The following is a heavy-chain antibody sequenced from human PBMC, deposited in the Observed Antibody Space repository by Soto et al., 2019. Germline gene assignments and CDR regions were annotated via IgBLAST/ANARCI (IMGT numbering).Heavy chain of an antibody. V-gene: IGHV4-59*08. D-gene: IGHD3-10*01. CDR1: GGSISSYY. CDR3: ARLWFGEPVDY. CDR2: IYYSGST. Sequence: ASETLSLTCTVSGGSISSYYWNWIRQPPGKGLEWIGYIYYSGSTNYNPSLKSRVTISVDTSKNQFSLKLSSVTAADTAVYYCARLWFGEPVDYWGQGTLVTVSS. J-gene: IGHJ4*02.